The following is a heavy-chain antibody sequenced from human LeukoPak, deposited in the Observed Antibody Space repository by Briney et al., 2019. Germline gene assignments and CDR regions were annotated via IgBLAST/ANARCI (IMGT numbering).Heavy chain of an antibody. CDR1: GFTFSSYW. D-gene: IGHD3-10*01. V-gene: IGHV3-7*01. CDR2: IKPDGSEK. CDR3: ARAPPTYGSGSYTYYFDS. J-gene: IGHJ4*02. Sequence: GGSLRLSCAASGFTFSSYWMSWVRQAPGKGLEWVANIKPDGSEKYYVDSVKGRFTISRDNAKNSLYLQMNSLRAEDTAVYYCARAPPTYGSGSYTYYFDSWGQGTLVTVFS.